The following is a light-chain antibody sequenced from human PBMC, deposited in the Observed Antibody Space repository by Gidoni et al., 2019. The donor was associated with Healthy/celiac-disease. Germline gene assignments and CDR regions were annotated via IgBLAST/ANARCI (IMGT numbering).Light chain of an antibody. J-gene: IGKJ4*01. CDR2: DAS. Sequence: EIVLTQSTATLSLSPGERATLSCRASQSVSSYLAWYQQKPGQAPRLLIYDASNRATGIPARFSGSGSGTDFTLTISSLEPDDFAVYYCQQRSNWPLTFXGXTKVEIK. V-gene: IGKV3-11*01. CDR1: QSVSSY. CDR3: QQRSNWPLT.